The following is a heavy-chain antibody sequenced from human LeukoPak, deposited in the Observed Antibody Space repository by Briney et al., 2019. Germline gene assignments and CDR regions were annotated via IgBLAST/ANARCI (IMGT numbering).Heavy chain of an antibody. D-gene: IGHD3-10*01. CDR1: GGSISSSSYY. CDR3: ASVRRGFGESSKYYSYYYMDV. J-gene: IGHJ6*03. V-gene: IGHV4-39*01. Sequence: SETLSLTCTVSGGSISSSSYYWGWIRQPPGKGLDWIGNVYYSGSTYYNPSLKSRVTISVDTSKNQFSLKLSAVTAADTAVYFCASVRRGFGESSKYYSYYYMDVWGNGTTVTISS. CDR2: VYYSGST.